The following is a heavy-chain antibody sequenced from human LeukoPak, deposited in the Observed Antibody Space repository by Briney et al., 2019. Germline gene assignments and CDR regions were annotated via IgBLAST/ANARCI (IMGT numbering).Heavy chain of an antibody. V-gene: IGHV1-8*01. CDR1: GYTFTSYD. J-gene: IGHJ6*03. Sequence: ASVKVSCKASGYTFTSYDINWVRQATGQGLEWMGWMNPNSGNTGYAQKFQGRVTITRNTSISTAYMELSSLRSEDTAVYYCARGPSPSKQPGILEWLYYMDVWGKGTTVTVSS. D-gene: IGHD3-3*01. CDR2: MNPNSGNT. CDR3: ARGPSPSKQPGILEWLYYMDV.